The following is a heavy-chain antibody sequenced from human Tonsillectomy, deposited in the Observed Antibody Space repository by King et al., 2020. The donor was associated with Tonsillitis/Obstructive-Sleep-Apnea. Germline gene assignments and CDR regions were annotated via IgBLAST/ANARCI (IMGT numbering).Heavy chain of an antibody. CDR3: ARKPTPYYDFWSGYYNYFDY. V-gene: IGHV1-18*01. J-gene: IGHJ4*02. D-gene: IGHD3-3*01. CDR1: GYTFTSYG. Sequence: QLVQSGAEVKKPGASVKVSCKASGYTFTSYGISWVRQAPGQGLEWMGWISAYNGNTNYAQKLQGRVTMTTDTSTSTAYMELRSLRSDDTAVYYCARKPTPYYDFWSGYYNYFDYWGQGTLVTVSS. CDR2: ISAYNGNT.